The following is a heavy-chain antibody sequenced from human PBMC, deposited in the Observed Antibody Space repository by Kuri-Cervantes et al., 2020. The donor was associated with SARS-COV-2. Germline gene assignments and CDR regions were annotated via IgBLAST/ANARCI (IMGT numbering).Heavy chain of an antibody. Sequence: SVKVSCKASGYTFTDYYIHWVRQAPGQGLEWMGGIIPIFGTANYAQKFQGRVTITADESTSTAYMELSSLRSEDTAVYYCARANWGSNYYYYMDVWGKGTTVTVSS. CDR1: GYTFTDYY. V-gene: IGHV1-69*13. J-gene: IGHJ6*03. D-gene: IGHD7-27*01. CDR3: ARANWGSNYYYYMDV. CDR2: IIPIFGTA.